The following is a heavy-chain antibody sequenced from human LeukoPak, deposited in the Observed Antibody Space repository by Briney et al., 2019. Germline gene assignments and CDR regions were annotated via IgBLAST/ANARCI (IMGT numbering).Heavy chain of an antibody. CDR2: SNHSGST. CDR1: GVSVSGEE. CDR3: ARCERRGAGYYDPFDY. V-gene: IGHV4-34*01. D-gene: IGHD3-9*01. J-gene: IGHJ4*02. Sequence: SEIRRFASPVYGVSVSGEEWTWNRQPPGKGLEWIGESNHSGSTNYNPSLKSRVIISVGTSKNQFSLKLSSVIAADTAVNYGARCERRGAGYYDPFDYGGQRTLVTVSS.